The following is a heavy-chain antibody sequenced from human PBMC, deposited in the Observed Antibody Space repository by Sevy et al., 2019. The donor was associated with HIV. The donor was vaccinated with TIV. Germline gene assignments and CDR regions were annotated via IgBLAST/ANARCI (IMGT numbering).Heavy chain of an antibody. V-gene: IGHV1-46*01. CDR2: INPSGGST. D-gene: IGHD3-9*01. CDR3: ARSYYDILTGYYFDY. J-gene: IGHJ4*02. Sequence: ASVKVSCKASGYTFTSYYMHWVRQAPGQGLEWMGIINPSGGSTSYAQKFQGRVTMTRETSTSTVYMELSSLRSEDTAVYYCARSYYDILTGYYFDYWGQGTLVTVSS. CDR1: GYTFTSYY.